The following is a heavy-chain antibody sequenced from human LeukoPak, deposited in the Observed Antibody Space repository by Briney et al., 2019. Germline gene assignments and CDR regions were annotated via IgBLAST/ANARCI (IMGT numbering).Heavy chain of an antibody. D-gene: IGHD5-18*01. J-gene: IGHJ4*02. CDR3: ARGVDTTTFQHFDY. V-gene: IGHV4-4*07. CDR2: IYTSGST. CDR1: GGSISSYF. Sequence: PSETLSLTCTVSGGSISSYFWSWIRQSAGKGLKWIGRIYTSGSTSYNPSLKSRVTMSVDTSKNQFSLKLSSVTAADTAVYYCARGVDTTTFQHFDYWGQGTLVTVSS.